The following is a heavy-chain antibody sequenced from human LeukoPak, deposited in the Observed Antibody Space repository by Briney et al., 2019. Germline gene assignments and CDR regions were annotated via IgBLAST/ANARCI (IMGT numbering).Heavy chain of an antibody. Sequence: GGSLRLSCAASGFTLSSYWMSWVRQAPGRGREWVANIKQDGSEKYYVDSGKGRFTISRDNAKNSLYLQMNSLRAEDTAVYYCARVRFLEGDFDYWGQGTLVTVSS. CDR3: ARVRFLEGDFDY. V-gene: IGHV3-7*04. CDR1: GFTLSSYW. D-gene: IGHD3-3*01. CDR2: IKQDGSEK. J-gene: IGHJ4*02.